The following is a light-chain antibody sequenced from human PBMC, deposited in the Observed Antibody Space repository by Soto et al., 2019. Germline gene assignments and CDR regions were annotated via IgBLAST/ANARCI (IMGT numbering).Light chain of an antibody. Sequence: DIMMTQSPDSLAVSLGERATINCKYSQSVLYSSNNKNYLAWYQQRPGQPPKLLIYWASTRESGVPDRFSGSGSGTDFTLTITSLQAEDVAVYYCQQYESTPPTFGQGTKLEIK. CDR1: QSVLYSSNNKNY. J-gene: IGKJ2*01. CDR2: WAS. V-gene: IGKV4-1*01. CDR3: QQYESTPPT.